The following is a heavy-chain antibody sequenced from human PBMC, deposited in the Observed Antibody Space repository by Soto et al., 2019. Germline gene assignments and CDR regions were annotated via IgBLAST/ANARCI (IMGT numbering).Heavy chain of an antibody. J-gene: IGHJ4*01. CDR2: IGTDSNT. V-gene: IGHV3-23*01. Sequence: GGSLRLSCAASGFTFDTYGMNWVRQAPGKGLAWVSAIGTDSNTYYADSVKGRFTISRDNSRTTLYLQMNSLRAEDTALYYCVRKNPGTRPFDYWGQGTLVTVSS. CDR3: VRKNPGTRPFDY. CDR1: GFTFDTYG.